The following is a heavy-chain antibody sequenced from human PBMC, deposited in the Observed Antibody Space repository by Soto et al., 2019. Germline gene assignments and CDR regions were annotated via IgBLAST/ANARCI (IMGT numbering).Heavy chain of an antibody. CDR1: GRSFSNGYYY. CDR3: ARYRAYGDFDRPPGDRRAYYYYGMDV. Sequence: PSDTLSVTCTVSGRSFSNGYYYWSWISQPPGKGLEWIGYIYYSGSAHYNPSLRSRVTMSVDTSNTQFSLKLTSVTAADTAVYYCARYRAYGDFDRPPGDRRAYYYYGMDVWGQGTTVTVSS. V-gene: IGHV4-30-4*01. CDR2: IYYSGSA. D-gene: IGHD4-17*01. J-gene: IGHJ6*02.